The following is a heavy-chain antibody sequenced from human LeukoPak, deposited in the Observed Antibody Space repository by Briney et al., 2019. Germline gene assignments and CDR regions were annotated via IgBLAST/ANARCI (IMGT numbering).Heavy chain of an antibody. J-gene: IGHJ4*02. Sequence: GGSLRLSCAASGFTFSNYWMSWVRQALGKGLEWVAHIKQDGSEKYYVDSVKGRFTTSRDNAENSLYLQMNSLRAEDTAVYYCARGHNWNHDYWGQGILVTVSS. D-gene: IGHD1-1*01. CDR3: ARGHNWNHDY. CDR2: IKQDGSEK. CDR1: GFTFSNYW. V-gene: IGHV3-7*04.